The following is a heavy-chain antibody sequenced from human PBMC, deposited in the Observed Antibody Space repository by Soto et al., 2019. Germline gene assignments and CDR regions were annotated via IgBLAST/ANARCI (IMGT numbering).Heavy chain of an antibody. CDR2: ISSSGTTI. J-gene: IGHJ4*02. CDR1: EGKCINYG. CDR3: ASLPVVTANHFDY. D-gene: IGHD2-21*02. Sequence: RVSRIAAEGKCINYGMSWVIKDPGKGLEWVSYISSSGTTIYYADSVKGRFTISRDNAKNSLYLQMNTLRAEDTALYYCASLPVVTANHFDYLGQGTLVTVSS. V-gene: IGHV3-48*01.